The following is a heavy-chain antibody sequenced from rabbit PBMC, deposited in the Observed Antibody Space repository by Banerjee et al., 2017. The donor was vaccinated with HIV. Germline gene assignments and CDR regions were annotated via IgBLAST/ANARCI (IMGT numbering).Heavy chain of an antibody. D-gene: IGHD5-1*01. CDR3: ATGSFSRYFEL. CDR1: GFSFSSSYW. CDR2: IYIGDGHT. Sequence: EESGGDLVKPEGSLTLTCTASGFSFSSSYWICWVRQAPGEGLEYIGCIYIGDGHTYYASWAKGRFTITKTSSTTVTLQMTSLTAADTATYFCATGSFSRYFELWGPGTLVTVS. J-gene: IGHJ4*01. V-gene: IGHV1S45*01.